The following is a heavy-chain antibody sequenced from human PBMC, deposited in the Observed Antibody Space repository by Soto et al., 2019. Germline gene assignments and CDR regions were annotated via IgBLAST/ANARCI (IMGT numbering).Heavy chain of an antibody. V-gene: IGHV3-21*01. CDR1: GFTFSSYS. Sequence: PGGSLRLSCAASGFTFSSYSMNWVRQAPGKGLEWVSSISSSSSYIYYADSVKGRFTISRDNAKNSLYLQMNSLRAEDTAVYYCARDLGIAMTSIYYYYDMDVWGQGTTVTVSS. J-gene: IGHJ6*02. CDR2: ISSSSSYI. D-gene: IGHD5-18*01. CDR3: ARDLGIAMTSIYYYYDMDV.